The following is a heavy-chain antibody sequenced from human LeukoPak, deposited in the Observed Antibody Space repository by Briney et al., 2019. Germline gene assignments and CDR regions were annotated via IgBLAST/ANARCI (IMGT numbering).Heavy chain of an antibody. CDR1: GFTFDDYA. J-gene: IGHJ6*03. CDR3: ARDSGPDYYYYYMDV. D-gene: IGHD1-14*01. V-gene: IGHV3-9*01. Sequence: AGGSLRLSCAASGFTFDDYAMHWVRQAPGKGLEWVSGISWNSGSIGYADSVKGRFTISRDNAKNSLYLQMNSLRAEDTALYHCARDSGPDYYYYYMDVWGKGTTVTISS. CDR2: ISWNSGSI.